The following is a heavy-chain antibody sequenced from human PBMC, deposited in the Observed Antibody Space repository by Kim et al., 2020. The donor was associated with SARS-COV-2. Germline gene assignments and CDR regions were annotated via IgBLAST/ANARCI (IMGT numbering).Heavy chain of an antibody. Sequence: GRSLRLSCAASGFTFSSYGMHWVRQAPGKGLEWVAVIWYDGSNKFYADSVKGRFTISRDNSKNTLYLQMNSLRAEDTAVYYCARDNDGSSWGRGMDVWGQGTTVTVSS. CDR3: ARDNDGSSWGRGMDV. D-gene: IGHD6-13*01. J-gene: IGHJ6*02. CDR1: GFTFSSYG. V-gene: IGHV3-33*01. CDR2: IWYDGSNK.